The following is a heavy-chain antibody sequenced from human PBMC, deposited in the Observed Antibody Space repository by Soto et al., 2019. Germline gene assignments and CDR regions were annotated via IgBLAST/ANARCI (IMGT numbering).Heavy chain of an antibody. V-gene: IGHV4-59*01. CDR3: ARDSRIAVAGNYYYYGMDV. Sequence: NPSETLSLTCTVSGGSISSYYWSWIRQPPGKGLEWIGYIYYSGSTNYNPSLKSRVTISVDTSKNQFSLKLSSVTAADTAVYYCARDSRIAVAGNYYYYGMDVWGQGTTVTVSS. CDR2: IYYSGST. J-gene: IGHJ6*02. D-gene: IGHD6-19*01. CDR1: GGSISSYY.